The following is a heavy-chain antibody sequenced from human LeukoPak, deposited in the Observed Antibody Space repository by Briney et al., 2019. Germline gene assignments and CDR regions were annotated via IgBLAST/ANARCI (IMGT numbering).Heavy chain of an antibody. Sequence: SETLSLTCSGSGGSISSYYWSWIRQPPGKGLEWIACIYYTGSTNYNPSLKSRVTISVDTSKNQFSLKLSSVTAADTAVYYCARNGYYGSGAAFDIWGQGTMVTVSS. J-gene: IGHJ3*02. CDR1: GGSISSYY. CDR3: ARNGYYGSGAAFDI. V-gene: IGHV4-59*08. CDR2: IYYTGST. D-gene: IGHD3-10*01.